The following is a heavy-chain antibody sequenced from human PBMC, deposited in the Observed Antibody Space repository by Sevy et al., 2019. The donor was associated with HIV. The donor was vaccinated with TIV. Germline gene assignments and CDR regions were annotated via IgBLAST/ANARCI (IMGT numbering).Heavy chain of an antibody. CDR1: GYTFTSYG. D-gene: IGHD3-10*01. Sequence: ASVKVSCKASGYTFTSYGISWVRQAPGQGLEWMGWISAYNGNTNYAQKLQGRVTMTTDTSTSKAYMELRSLRSDDTAVYYCARDSPDYYGSGSGYYYYGMDVWGQGTTVTVSS. CDR3: ARDSPDYYGSGSGYYYYGMDV. J-gene: IGHJ6*02. V-gene: IGHV1-18*01. CDR2: ISAYNGNT.